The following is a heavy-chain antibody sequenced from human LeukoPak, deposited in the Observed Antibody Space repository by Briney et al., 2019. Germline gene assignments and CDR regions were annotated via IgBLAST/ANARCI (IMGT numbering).Heavy chain of an antibody. V-gene: IGHV3-7*01. CDR2: IKQDGSEK. D-gene: IGHD3-10*01. J-gene: IGHJ4*02. CDR1: GFTFSSYW. CDR3: ARDGLLWFGEFGYYFDY. Sequence: GGSLRLSCAASGFTFSSYWMSWVRQAPGKGLEWVANIKQDGSEKYYVDSVKGRFTISRDNAKNSLYLQMNSLRAEDTAVYYCARDGLLWFGEFGYYFDYWGQGTLVTVSS.